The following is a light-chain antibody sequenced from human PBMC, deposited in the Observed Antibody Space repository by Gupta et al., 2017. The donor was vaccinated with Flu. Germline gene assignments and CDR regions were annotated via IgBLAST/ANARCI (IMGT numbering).Light chain of an antibody. CDR2: ANK. Sequence: NFLLTQPHSVSESPGKTVTISCTRSSGSIAGTHVQWYQQRGGSSPTTVIYANKERPSGVPDRFSGSIDSSSNSASLTISGLKTEDEADYYCQSFDSSNQVFGTGTKVTV. CDR1: SGSIAGTH. CDR3: QSFDSSNQV. V-gene: IGLV6-57*01. J-gene: IGLJ1*01.